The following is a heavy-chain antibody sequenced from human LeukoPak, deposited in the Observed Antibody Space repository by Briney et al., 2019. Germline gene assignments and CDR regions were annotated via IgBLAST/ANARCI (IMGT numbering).Heavy chain of an antibody. CDR2: INPNSGGT. CDR1: GYTFTGYY. D-gene: IGHD2-2*02. J-gene: IGHJ6*03. Sequence: ASVKVSCKASGYTFTGYYMHWVRQAPGQGLEWMGWINPNSGGTKYAQKFQGRVTMTRDMSTSTVYMELSSLRSEDTAVYYCARESIPYYYYYMDVWGKGTTVTVSS. CDR3: ARESIPYYYYYMDV. V-gene: IGHV1-2*02.